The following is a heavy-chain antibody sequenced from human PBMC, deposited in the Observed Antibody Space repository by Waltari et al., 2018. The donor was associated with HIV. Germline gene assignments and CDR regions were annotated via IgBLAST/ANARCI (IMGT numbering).Heavy chain of an antibody. CDR1: GGSISRSTHF. CDR3: ARSPRGEQWLAY. Sequence: QLHLQESGPGLVKPSETLSLTCTVSGGSISRSTHFWGWIRPPPGKGLEWIGTIYYNGSTYYNPSLKSRVTMSVDASKNQFALKVRSVTATDTALYYCARSPRGEQWLAYWGQGTLVTVSS. V-gene: IGHV4-39*01. D-gene: IGHD6-19*01. CDR2: IYYNGST. J-gene: IGHJ4*02.